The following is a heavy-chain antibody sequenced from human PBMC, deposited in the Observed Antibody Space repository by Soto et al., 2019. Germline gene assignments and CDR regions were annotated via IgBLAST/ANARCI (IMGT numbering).Heavy chain of an antibody. V-gene: IGHV4-59*01. CDR1: GGSISSYY. J-gene: IGHJ6*04. CDR3: ARSTSSGLWYYYRMGV. Sequence: PSETLSLTCTAAGGSISSYYWSWIRQPPGKGLEWIWYIYYSGSTNYNPSLKSRVTISVDTSKNQFSLKLSSVTAADTAVYYCARSTSSGLWYYYRMGVWGKVTTGTVSS. D-gene: IGHD6-6*01. CDR2: IYYSGST.